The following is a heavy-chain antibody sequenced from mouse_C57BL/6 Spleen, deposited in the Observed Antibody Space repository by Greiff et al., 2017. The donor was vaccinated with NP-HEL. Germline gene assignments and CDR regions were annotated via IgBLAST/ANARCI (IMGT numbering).Heavy chain of an antibody. CDR2: ISSGGSYT. D-gene: IGHD2-5*01. J-gene: IGHJ2*01. Sequence: EVKLVESGGDLVKPGGSLKLSCAASGFTFSSYGMSWVRQTPDKRLEWVATISSGGSYTYYPDSVKGRFTISRDNAKNTLYLQMSSLKSEDTAMYYCARHGYSNYVDFDYWGQGTTLTVSS. V-gene: IGHV5-6*01. CDR1: GFTFSSYG. CDR3: ARHGYSNYVDFDY.